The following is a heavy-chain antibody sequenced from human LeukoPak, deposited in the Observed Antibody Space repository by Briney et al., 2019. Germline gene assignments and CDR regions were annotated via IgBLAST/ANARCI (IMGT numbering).Heavy chain of an antibody. CDR1: GFTFSSYA. CDR2: ISGSGGST. CDR3: AKARLRVYSGYEFDY. V-gene: IGHV3-23*01. D-gene: IGHD5-12*01. Sequence: GGSLRLSCAASGFTFSSYAMSWVRQAPGKGLEWVSAISGSGGSTYYADSVKGRFTISRDNSKNTLYLQMNSLRAEDTAVYYCAKARLRVYSGYEFDYWGQGTLVTVSS. J-gene: IGHJ4*02.